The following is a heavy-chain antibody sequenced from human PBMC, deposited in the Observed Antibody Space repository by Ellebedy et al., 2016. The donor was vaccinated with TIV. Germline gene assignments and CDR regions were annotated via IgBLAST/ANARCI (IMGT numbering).Heavy chain of an antibody. Sequence: AASVKVSCKGVGFTFNSYGFNWVRQAPGQGLEWLGWINAFSGDTHYAQRLQGRVSMTMDASTRTVYLELRSLKSDDTAVYYCARATTLYRSYGTWTPFDYWGQGSLVSVSS. CDR1: GFTFNSYG. D-gene: IGHD5-18*01. V-gene: IGHV1-18*01. J-gene: IGHJ4*02. CDR2: INAFSGDT. CDR3: ARATTLYRSYGTWTPFDY.